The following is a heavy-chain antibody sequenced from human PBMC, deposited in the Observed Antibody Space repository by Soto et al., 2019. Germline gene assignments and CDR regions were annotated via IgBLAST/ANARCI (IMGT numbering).Heavy chain of an antibody. V-gene: IGHV4-30-2*01. CDR2: ISHRGNT. CDR1: GASISLVGYS. J-gene: IGHJ4*02. Sequence: SETLSLTCGVSGASISLVGYSWSWIRQPPGKGREWIGYISHRGNTYYNPSLRSRVTISVDRSKNEFSLNLRSVTAVDTAMYYCARYDSSGDFDYWGQGTLVTVSS. D-gene: IGHD3-22*01. CDR3: ARYDSSGDFDY.